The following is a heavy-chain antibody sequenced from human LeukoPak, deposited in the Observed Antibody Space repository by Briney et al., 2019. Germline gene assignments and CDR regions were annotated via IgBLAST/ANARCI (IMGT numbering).Heavy chain of an antibody. D-gene: IGHD4-23*01. CDR3: ARDGTSFDY. J-gene: IGHJ4*02. V-gene: IGHV3-7*01. Sequence: GGSLRLSCAASGFTFSGYWMSWVRQAPGMGLEWVANIKEDGSQKYCVDSVKGRFTISRDNAQDSLYLQMNSLRAEDTAVYYCARDGTSFDYWGQGTLVTVSS. CDR1: GFTFSGYW. CDR2: IKEDGSQK.